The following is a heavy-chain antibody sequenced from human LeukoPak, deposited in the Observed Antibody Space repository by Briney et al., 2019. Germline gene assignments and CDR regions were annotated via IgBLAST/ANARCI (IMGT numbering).Heavy chain of an antibody. CDR1: GGSFSGYY. CDR3: ARRGLRFLESVKYSWFDP. Sequence: PSETLSVTCADYGGSFSGYYWTCIRQPPRKGLEWIGEINHSGSTNNNLSLKSRVTISVDTSKSQFSLKLSSVTAADTAIYFCARRGLRFLESVKYSWFDPWGQGTLVTVSS. D-gene: IGHD3-3*01. J-gene: IGHJ5*02. CDR2: INHSGST. V-gene: IGHV4-34*01.